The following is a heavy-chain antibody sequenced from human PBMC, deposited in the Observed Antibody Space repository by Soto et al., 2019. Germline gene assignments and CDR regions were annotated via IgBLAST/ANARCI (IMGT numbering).Heavy chain of an antibody. CDR1: GYTFTGYY. D-gene: IGHD4-17*01. Sequence: ASVKVSCKASGYTFTGYYMHWVRQAPGQGLEWMGWINPNSGGTNYAQKFQGRVTMTRDTSISTAYMELSRLRSDDTAVYYCARVVGVDYGDYVGYFDYWGQGTLVTAPQ. J-gene: IGHJ4*02. CDR2: INPNSGGT. CDR3: ARVVGVDYGDYVGYFDY. V-gene: IGHV1-2*02.